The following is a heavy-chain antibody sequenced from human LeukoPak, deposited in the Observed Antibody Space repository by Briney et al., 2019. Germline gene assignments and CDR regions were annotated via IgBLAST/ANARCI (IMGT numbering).Heavy chain of an antibody. D-gene: IGHD2-2*01. CDR3: ARGTRNAFDS. V-gene: IGHV6-1*01. CDR1: GDGVTTNNATA. CDR2: TYYRSKWFN. Sequence: SQTLSLTCVISGDGVTTNNATAWNWFRQSPSRGLEWLGRTYYRSKWFNEYAISVKSRMLINADTSRNQFSLQLNSVTPEDTAMYYCARGTRNAFDSWGQGTLVTVPS. J-gene: IGHJ4*02.